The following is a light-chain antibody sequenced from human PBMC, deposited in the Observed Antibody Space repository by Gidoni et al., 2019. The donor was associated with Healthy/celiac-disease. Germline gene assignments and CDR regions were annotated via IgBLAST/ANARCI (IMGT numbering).Light chain of an antibody. Sequence: ELVMTQSQAPLPVSPGERATLSCRASQSVSSNLAWYQQRPGQAPRLLIYGASTRATGIPARFSGSGSGTEFTLTISSLQSEDFAVYYCQQYNNWPRTFGQGTKVEIK. V-gene: IGKV3-15*01. CDR3: QQYNNWPRT. CDR2: GAS. CDR1: QSVSSN. J-gene: IGKJ1*01.